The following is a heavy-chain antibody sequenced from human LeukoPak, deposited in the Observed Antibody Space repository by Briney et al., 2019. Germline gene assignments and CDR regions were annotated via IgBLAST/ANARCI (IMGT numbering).Heavy chain of an antibody. Sequence: GGSLRLSCAASGVPFSSYAISWVRHAPRKGLDGVSAISGSGGSTYYADSVKGRFTIARDNSKNTPYLQMNSLRAEDTAVYYCAKQVPAAIGPYYFDYWGQGTLVTVSS. D-gene: IGHD2-2*01. V-gene: IGHV3-23*01. CDR2: ISGSGGST. CDR1: GVPFSSYA. J-gene: IGHJ4*02. CDR3: AKQVPAAIGPYYFDY.